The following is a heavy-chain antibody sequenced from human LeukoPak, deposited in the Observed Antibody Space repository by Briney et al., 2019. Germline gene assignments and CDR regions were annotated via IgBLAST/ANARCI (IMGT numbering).Heavy chain of an antibody. CDR1: GFTFSSYS. D-gene: IGHD3-3*01. V-gene: IGHV3-21*01. CDR3: ASVPDFWSGYSDY. J-gene: IGHJ4*02. Sequence: PGGSLRLSCAASGFTFSSYSMTWVRQAPGKGLEWVSSISSSSSYIYYADSVKGRFTISRDNAKSSLYLQMNSLRAEDTAVYYCASVPDFWSGYSDYWGQGTLVTVSS. CDR2: ISSSSSYI.